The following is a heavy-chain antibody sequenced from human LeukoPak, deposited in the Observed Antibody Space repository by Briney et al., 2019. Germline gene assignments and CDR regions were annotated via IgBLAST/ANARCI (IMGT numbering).Heavy chain of an antibody. CDR1: GFTFSTYA. CDR2: ISGSGGTT. D-gene: IGHD3-3*01. CDR3: AKGDDPITIFGVVTLDY. Sequence: PGGSLRLSCAASGFTFSTYAMRWVRQAPGKGLEWVSTISGSGGTTDYADSVKGRFTISRDNSKSTLYLQMNSLRAEDTAVYYCAKGDDPITIFGVVTLDYWGQGTLVTVSS. V-gene: IGHV3-23*01. J-gene: IGHJ4*02.